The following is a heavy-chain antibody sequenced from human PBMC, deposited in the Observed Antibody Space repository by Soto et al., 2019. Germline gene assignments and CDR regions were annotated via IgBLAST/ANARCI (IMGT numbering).Heavy chain of an antibody. CDR3: ARRIGYCSSTSCFNWFDP. D-gene: IGHD2-2*01. CDR2: IFSNDEK. J-gene: IGHJ5*02. CDR1: GFSLSNARMG. V-gene: IGHV2-26*01. Sequence: QVTLKESGPVLVKPTETLTLTCTVSGFSLSNARMGVSWIRQPPGKALEWLAHIFSNDEKSYSTSLKSRLTISKDTSKSQVVLTMTNMDPVDTGTYYCARRIGYCSSTSCFNWFDPWGQGTLVTVSS.